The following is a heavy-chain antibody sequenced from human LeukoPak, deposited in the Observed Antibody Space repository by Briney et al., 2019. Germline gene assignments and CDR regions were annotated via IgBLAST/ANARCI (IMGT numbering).Heavy chain of an antibody. D-gene: IGHD6-19*01. CDR2: ISGSGDDT. Sequence: GGSLRLSCAASRFTFSSYAMSWVRQAPGKGLEWVSAISGSGDDTYYADSVKGRFTISRDNSKNTLYLQMNSLRAEDTAIYYCAKDLIGSTSGWYGPWGQGTLVTVSS. J-gene: IGHJ5*02. V-gene: IGHV3-23*01. CDR3: AKDLIGSTSGWYGP. CDR1: RFTFSSYA.